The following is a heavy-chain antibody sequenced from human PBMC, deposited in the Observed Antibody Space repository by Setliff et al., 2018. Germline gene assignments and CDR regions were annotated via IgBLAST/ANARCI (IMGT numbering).Heavy chain of an antibody. D-gene: IGHD5-18*01. V-gene: IGHV3-21*01. CDR2: ISPDSIHI. J-gene: IGHJ4*02. CDR1: GFSFRTFS. CDR3: ARDQGSYGYRAFDF. Sequence: GGSLRLSCAASGFSFRTFSMHWVRQAPGKGLEWVSSISPDSIHIYYADSVKGRFTISRDNARDSLYLHMNSLGAEDTAVYYCARDQGSYGYRAFDFWGQGTLVTVSS.